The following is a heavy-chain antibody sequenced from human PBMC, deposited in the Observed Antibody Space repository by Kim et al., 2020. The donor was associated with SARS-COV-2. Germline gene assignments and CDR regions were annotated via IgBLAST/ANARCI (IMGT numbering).Heavy chain of an antibody. V-gene: IGHV3-7*01. D-gene: IGHD3-10*01. Sequence: YVDSVKGRFTISRDNAKNSLYLQMNSLRAEDTAVYYCAADVESYASHGYYWGQGTLVTVSS. J-gene: IGHJ4*02. CDR3: AADVESYASHGYY.